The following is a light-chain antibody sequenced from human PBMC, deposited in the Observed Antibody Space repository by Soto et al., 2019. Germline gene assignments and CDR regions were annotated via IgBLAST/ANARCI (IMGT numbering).Light chain of an antibody. CDR3: LSKRSDTTEV. J-gene: IGLJ1*01. CDR1: SSDVGGYDY. CDR2: EVS. V-gene: IGLV2-14*01. Sequence: QSVLTQPASMSGSPGHSITISCTGTSSDVGGYDYVSWYQQHPGKAPKLIIYEVSNRPSGVSNRFSGSKSANTASLTISGLQAEDEADYYCLSKRSDTTEVFGTGTKVTVL.